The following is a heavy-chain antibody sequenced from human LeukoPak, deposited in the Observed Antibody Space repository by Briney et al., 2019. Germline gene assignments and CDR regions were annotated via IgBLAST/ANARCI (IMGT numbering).Heavy chain of an antibody. V-gene: IGHV4-39*01. J-gene: IGHJ4*02. CDR3: ARAAWGTKGPRLDY. CDR2: IYYSGST. CDR1: GGSISSSSSYWYY. Sequence: SETLSLTCTVSGGSISSSSSYWYYWGWIRQPPGKGLEWIASIYYSGSTYYNPSLKSRVTVSVDTSKNQFSLSLDSVTAADTAVYYCARAAWGTKGPRLDYWGQGTLVTVSS. D-gene: IGHD3-16*01.